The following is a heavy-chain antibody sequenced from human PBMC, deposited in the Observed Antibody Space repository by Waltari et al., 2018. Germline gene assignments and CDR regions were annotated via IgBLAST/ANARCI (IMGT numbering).Heavy chain of an antibody. CDR2: INHCGNT. Sequence: RLQLQESGPGLLKPSETLSLTCTVSGGSSTIRNSCWGWIRQPPGKGLEWIGSINHCGNTYYNPSLKNGVTISVDRSKNQFSLKVNSVTAADTAVYYCVRDRERVALLNWFDPWGQGTLVTVSS. CDR3: VRDRERVALLNWFDP. V-gene: IGHV4-39*06. CDR1: GGSSTIRNSC. D-gene: IGHD2-15*01. J-gene: IGHJ5*02.